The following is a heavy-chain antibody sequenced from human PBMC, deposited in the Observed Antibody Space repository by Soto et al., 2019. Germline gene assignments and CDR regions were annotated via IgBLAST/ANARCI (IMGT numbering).Heavy chain of an antibody. Sequence: ASVKVSCKASGYTFTSYDINWVRQATGQGLEWMGWMNPNSGNTGYAQKFQGRVTMTRNTSISTAYMELSSLRSEDTAVYYCARDYDFWSARDWFDPWGQGTLVTVSS. J-gene: IGHJ5*02. CDR1: GYTFTSYD. CDR3: ARDYDFWSARDWFDP. D-gene: IGHD3-3*01. CDR2: MNPNSGNT. V-gene: IGHV1-8*01.